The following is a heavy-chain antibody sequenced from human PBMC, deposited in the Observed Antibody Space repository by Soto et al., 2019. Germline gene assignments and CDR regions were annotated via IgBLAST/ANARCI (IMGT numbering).Heavy chain of an antibody. CDR2: INPDGRHT. J-gene: IGHJ5*02. Sequence: EVQLVESGGGLVQPGGSLRLSCAASGFTFSDYWMHWVRLVPGKGLLWVSRINPDGRHTNYADSVKGRFATYRDNAKNTVYLQMNSLRAEATAVYYCARVKLGSYDWFDPWGQGTLVTVSS. D-gene: IGHD3-16*01. CDR1: GFTFSDYW. V-gene: IGHV3-74*01. CDR3: ARVKLGSYDWFDP.